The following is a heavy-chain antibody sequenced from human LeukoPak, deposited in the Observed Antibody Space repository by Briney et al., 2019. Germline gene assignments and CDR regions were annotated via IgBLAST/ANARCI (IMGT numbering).Heavy chain of an antibody. CDR3: ARVRVGFFVAAAGTCDY. D-gene: IGHD6-13*01. CDR2: ISTSSSYK. Sequence: PGGSLRLSCAASGFTFSSYSMNWVRQAPGKGLEWVSSISTSSSYKYYADSVKGRFTISRDNAKNSLYLQMNSLRAEDTAVYYCARVRVGFFVAAAGTCDYWGQGTLVTVSS. CDR1: GFTFSSYS. V-gene: IGHV3-21*04. J-gene: IGHJ4*02.